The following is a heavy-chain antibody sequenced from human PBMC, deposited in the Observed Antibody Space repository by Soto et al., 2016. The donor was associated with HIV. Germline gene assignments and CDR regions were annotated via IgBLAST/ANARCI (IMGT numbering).Heavy chain of an antibody. J-gene: IGHJ6*01. V-gene: IGHV3-23*01. D-gene: IGHD3-10*01. Sequence: EVQLLESGGGLVQPGGSLRLSCAASGFTFSSYAMSWVRQAPGKGQEWVSAISGSGGSTYYADSVKGRFTISRDNSKNTVYLQMNSLRADDTAVYYCAKGSGTVGHYYYYGMDVWGPRDHGHRLL. CDR1: GFTFSSYA. CDR3: AKGSGTVGHYYYYGMDV. CDR2: ISGSGGST.